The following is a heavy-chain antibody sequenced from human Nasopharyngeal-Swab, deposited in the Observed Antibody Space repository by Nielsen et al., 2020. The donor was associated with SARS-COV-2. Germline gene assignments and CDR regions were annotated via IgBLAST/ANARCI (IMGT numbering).Heavy chain of an antibody. CDR3: VSAGSIDY. D-gene: IGHD3-10*01. CDR1: GFTYKYG. J-gene: IGHJ4*02. CDR2: LWYDGSIN. V-gene: IGHV3-33*01. Sequence: GGSLRLSCVAVGFTYKYGMNLVSQATGKGLEWVSVLWYDGSINFYADAVKGRFRLSRDVSKNTVYLKMSSLRVEDTAVYYCVSAGSIDYWGPGTPVTVSS.